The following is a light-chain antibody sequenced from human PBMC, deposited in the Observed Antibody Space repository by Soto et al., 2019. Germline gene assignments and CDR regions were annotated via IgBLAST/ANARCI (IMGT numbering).Light chain of an antibody. V-gene: IGLV2-14*01. CDR1: SSDVVGYNY. CDR3: SSYMSSSTPYV. CDR2: DVS. Sequence: QSALTQPVSVSGSPGQSITISCTGTSSDVVGYNYVSWYQQHPGKAPKLMIYDVSNRPSGVSNRFSGSKSGNTASLTISGLQAEDEADYYCSSYMSSSTPYVFGTGTKLTVL. J-gene: IGLJ1*01.